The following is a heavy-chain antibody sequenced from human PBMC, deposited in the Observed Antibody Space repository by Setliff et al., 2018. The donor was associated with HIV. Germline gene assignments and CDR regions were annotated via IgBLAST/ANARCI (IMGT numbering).Heavy chain of an antibody. CDR1: GFTFSTYS. V-gene: IGHV3-21*01. J-gene: IGHJ4*02. CDR3: ARDVSWRVRTYIDY. Sequence: GGSLRLSCEASGFTFSTYSMNWVRQAPGKGLECVSSISSSSRSKYYADSVKGRFTISRDNAKNSLYLQMNSLTAEDTAVYYCARDVSWRVRTYIDYWGQGALVTVSS. D-gene: IGHD3-3*01. CDR2: ISSSSRSK.